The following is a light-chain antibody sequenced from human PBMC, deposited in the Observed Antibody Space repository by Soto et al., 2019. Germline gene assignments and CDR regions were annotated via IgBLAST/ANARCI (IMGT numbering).Light chain of an antibody. J-gene: IGKJ5*01. V-gene: IGKV3-11*01. CDR2: DAS. CDR1: QSVSSY. CDR3: QQHTNWPPSIT. Sequence: EIVLTQSPATLSLSPGERATFSCRASQSVSSYLAWYQHKPGQAPRLLIYDASHRATGIAARFSGSGSMTDFTRTISSLEPEDFAVYYCQQHTNWPPSITFGQGTRLEIK.